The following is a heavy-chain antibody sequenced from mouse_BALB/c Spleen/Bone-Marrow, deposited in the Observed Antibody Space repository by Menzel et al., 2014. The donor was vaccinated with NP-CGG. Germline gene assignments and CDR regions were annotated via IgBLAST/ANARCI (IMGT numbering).Heavy chain of an antibody. J-gene: IGHJ3*01. V-gene: IGHV5-9-4*01. CDR1: GFTFSSYA. CDR3: ASGDVYFAY. Sequence: EVMLVESGGGLVKPGGSLKLSCAASGFTFSSYAMSWVRQSPDKRLGWVAEISSGGSYTYYPDTVTGRFTFSRDNAKNTLYLEMSSLRSEDTAMYYCASGDVYFAYWGQGTLVTVSA. CDR2: ISSGGSYT.